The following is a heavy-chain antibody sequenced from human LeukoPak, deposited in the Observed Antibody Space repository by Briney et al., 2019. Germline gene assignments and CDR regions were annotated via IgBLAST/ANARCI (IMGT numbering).Heavy chain of an antibody. CDR1: GFTFSSYS. CDR2: IISSSSYI. D-gene: IGHD6-19*01. CDR3: ARSRPYSSGWGIDY. V-gene: IGHV3-21*01. Sequence: GGSLRLSCSASGFTFSSYSMNWVRQAPGKGLEWVSSIISSSSYIYYADSVKGRFTISRDNAKNSLYLQMNSLRAEDTAVYYCARSRPYSSGWGIDYWGQGTLVTVSS. J-gene: IGHJ4*02.